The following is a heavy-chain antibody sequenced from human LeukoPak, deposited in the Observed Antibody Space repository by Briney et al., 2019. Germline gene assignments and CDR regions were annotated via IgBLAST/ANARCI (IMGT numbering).Heavy chain of an antibody. Sequence: ASVKVSCKASGYTFTGYYMHWVRQAPGQGLEWMGWINPNSGGTNYAQKFQGRVTMTRDTSTSTVYMELSSLRSEDTAVYYCAREKWIFGVVTRYYYYYGMDVWGQGTTVTVSS. CDR2: INPNSGGT. D-gene: IGHD3-3*01. CDR1: GYTFTGYY. J-gene: IGHJ6*02. CDR3: AREKWIFGVVTRYYYYYGMDV. V-gene: IGHV1-2*02.